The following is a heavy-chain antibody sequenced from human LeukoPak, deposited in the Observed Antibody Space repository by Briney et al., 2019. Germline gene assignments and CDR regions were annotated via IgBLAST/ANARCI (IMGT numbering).Heavy chain of an antibody. J-gene: IGHJ5*02. CDR3: ARSSITMQENWFDP. CDR1: GGSLTSGTYH. D-gene: IGHD3-10*01. V-gene: IGHV4-61*02. Sequence: YPSETLSLTCSVSGGSLTSGTYHWSWIRQPAGKGLEWIGRIYTSGSTNYNPSLKSRVTMSVDTSKNQFSLKLSSVTAADTAVYYCARSSITMQENWFDPWGQGTLVTVSS. CDR2: IYTSGST.